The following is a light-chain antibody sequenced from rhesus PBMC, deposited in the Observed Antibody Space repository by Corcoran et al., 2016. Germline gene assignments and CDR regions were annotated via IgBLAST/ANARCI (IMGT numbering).Light chain of an antibody. V-gene: IGKV3-53*01. Sequence: QVILTQSPATLSLSPGERATLSCRASQSVSSYLAWYQQKPGQAPRHLIYGASSRATGIPARFSGRGSWTEVTLTSSSLEPEDFAVYYCQKYSSSPTFGGGTKVEIK. J-gene: IGKJ4*01. CDR3: QKYSSSPT. CDR1: QSVSSY. CDR2: GAS.